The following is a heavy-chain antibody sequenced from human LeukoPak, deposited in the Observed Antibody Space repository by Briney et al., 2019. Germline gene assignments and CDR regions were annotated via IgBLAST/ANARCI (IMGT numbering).Heavy chain of an antibody. CDR3: ARGDIVATVADY. CDR1: GYTFTGYY. J-gene: IGHJ4*02. Sequence: ASVKVSCKASGYTFTGYYMHWVRQAPGHGLEWMGWINPNSGGTNYAQKFQGRVTMTRDTSISTAYMELSRLRSDDTAVYYCARGDIVATVADYWGQGTLVTVSS. V-gene: IGHV1-2*02. CDR2: INPNSGGT. D-gene: IGHD5-12*01.